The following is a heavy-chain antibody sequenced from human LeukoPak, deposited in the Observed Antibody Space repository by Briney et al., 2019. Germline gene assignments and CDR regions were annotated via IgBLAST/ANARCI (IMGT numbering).Heavy chain of an antibody. V-gene: IGHV4-39*07. D-gene: IGHD1-14*01. J-gene: IGHJ4*02. Sequence: SETLSLTCTVSGDSISSSNCYLGWIRQPPGKGLEWIGSIYFSGGTYYNASLKSRVTISVDTSKNQFSLKLSSVTAADTAMYYCARGANHWGQGTLVTVSS. CDR1: GDSISSSNCY. CDR2: IYFSGGT. CDR3: ARGANH.